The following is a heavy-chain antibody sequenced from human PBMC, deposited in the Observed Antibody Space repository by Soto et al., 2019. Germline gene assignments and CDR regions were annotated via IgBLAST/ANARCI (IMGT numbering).Heavy chain of an antibody. CDR1: GFTFSTYW. J-gene: IGHJ4*02. V-gene: IGHV3-74*01. D-gene: IGHD3-22*01. CDR2: IQTDGTYA. CDR3: AAGGSGYYAN. Sequence: EVQLVESGGDLVQPGGSLRLSCAASGFTFSTYWMHWVRQAPGKGLLWVSRIQTDGTYATYADSVKGRFTISRDNAKNTLYLQRNSLRVEDAAGYYWAAGGSGYYANWGQGTLVTVSS.